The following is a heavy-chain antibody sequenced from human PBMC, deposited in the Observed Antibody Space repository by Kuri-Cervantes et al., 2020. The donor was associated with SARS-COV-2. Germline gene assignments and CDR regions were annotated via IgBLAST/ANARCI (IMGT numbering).Heavy chain of an antibody. CDR2: ISYDGSNK. Sequence: GESLKISCAASGFTSSSYAMHWVRQAPGKGLEWVAVISYDGSNKYYADSVKGRFTISRDNSKNTLYLQMNSLRAEDTAVYYCARAGGDYMDVWGKGTTVTVSS. V-gene: IGHV3-30*04. CDR3: ARAGGDYMDV. D-gene: IGHD2-21*01. CDR1: GFTSSSYA. J-gene: IGHJ6*03.